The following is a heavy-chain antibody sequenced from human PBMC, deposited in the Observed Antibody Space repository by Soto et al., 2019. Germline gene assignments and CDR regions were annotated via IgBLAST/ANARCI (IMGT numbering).Heavy chain of an antibody. CDR3: AKTRLANYYDSTGYYSYFDY. CDR2: ISFDGSNK. V-gene: IGHV3-30*18. D-gene: IGHD3-22*01. J-gene: IGHJ4*02. Sequence: QVQLVESGGGVVQPGRSLRLSCAASGITVSSYGMHWVRQAPGKGLEWVAVISFDGSNKYYADSVKGRFTISRDISKNTLYLQMNSRRAEDTAVYYCAKTRLANYYDSTGYYSYFDYWGQGTLVTVSS. CDR1: GITVSSYG.